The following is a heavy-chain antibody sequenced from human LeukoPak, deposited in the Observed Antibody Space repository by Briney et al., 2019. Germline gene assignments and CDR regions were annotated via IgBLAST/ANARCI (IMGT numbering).Heavy chain of an antibody. D-gene: IGHD5-18*01. CDR3: ATALWLQFDY. J-gene: IGHJ4*02. CDR1: GFTFSSYA. V-gene: IGHV3-23*01. CDR2: ISGSGGST. Sequence: GGSLRLSCAASGFTFSSYAMSWVRQAPGEGLEWVSAISGSGGSTYYADSVKGRFTISRDNSKNTLYLQMNSLRAEDTAVYYCATALWLQFDYWGQGTLVTVSS.